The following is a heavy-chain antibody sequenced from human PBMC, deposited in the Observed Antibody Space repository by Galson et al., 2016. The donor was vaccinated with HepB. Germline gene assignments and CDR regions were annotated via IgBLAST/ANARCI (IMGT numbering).Heavy chain of an antibody. J-gene: IGHJ4*02. D-gene: IGHD3-22*01. CDR2: IRYSGDPM. Sequence: SLRLSCAASGFSFSDYYMAWIRQAPGKGLEWVSHIRYSGDPMSYADSVMGRFTISRDNAKNSLFLQMDRLRAEDSAIYYCVKCPDYYDISGYYSLWGQGTLVTVSS. V-gene: IGHV3-11*01. CDR3: VKCPDYYDISGYYSL. CDR1: GFSFSDYY.